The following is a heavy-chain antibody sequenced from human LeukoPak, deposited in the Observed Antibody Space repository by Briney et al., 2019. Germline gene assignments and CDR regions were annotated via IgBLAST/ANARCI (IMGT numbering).Heavy chain of an antibody. J-gene: IGHJ4*02. CDR2: IKEDGSVK. Sequence: GGSLRLSCAASGITFSRYWMNWVRQAPGKGLEWVANIKEDGSVKNYVDSVRGRFTVSRDNAKNSLYLQMNSLRVEDTAVYYCAKEKPFGDCADDWGQGTLVTVSS. D-gene: IGHD2-21*02. CDR3: AKEKPFGDCADD. CDR1: GITFSRYW. V-gene: IGHV3-7*01.